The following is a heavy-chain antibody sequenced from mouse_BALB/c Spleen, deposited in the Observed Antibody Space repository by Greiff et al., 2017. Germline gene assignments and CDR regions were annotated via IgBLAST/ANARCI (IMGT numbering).Heavy chain of an antibody. D-gene: IGHD4-1*02. Sequence: EVHLVESGGGLVQPGGSLKLSCAASGFTFSSYGMSWVRQTPDKRLELVATINSNGGSTYYPDSVKGRFTISRDNAKNTLYLQMSSLKSEDTAMYYCARDNWEYAMDYWGQGTSVTVSS. CDR2: INSNGGST. CDR1: GFTFSSYG. CDR3: ARDNWEYAMDY. V-gene: IGHV5-6-3*01. J-gene: IGHJ4*01.